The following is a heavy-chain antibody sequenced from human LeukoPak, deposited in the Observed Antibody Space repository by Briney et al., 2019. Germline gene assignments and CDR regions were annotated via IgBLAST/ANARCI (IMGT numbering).Heavy chain of an antibody. CDR3: AREGYGSDAFDI. J-gene: IGHJ3*02. D-gene: IGHD5-18*01. V-gene: IGHV3-11*04. CDR2: ISSSGSTI. CDR1: GFTFSDHY. Sequence: GGSLRLSCAASGFTFSDHYMNWVRQAPGKGLEWVSYISSSGSTIYYADSVKGRFTISRDNAKNSLYLQMNSLRAEDTAAYYCAREGYGSDAFDIWGQGTMVTVSS.